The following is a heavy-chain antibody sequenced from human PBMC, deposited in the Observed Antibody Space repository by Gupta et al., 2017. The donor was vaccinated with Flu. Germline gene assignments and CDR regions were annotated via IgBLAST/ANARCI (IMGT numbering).Heavy chain of an antibody. V-gene: IGHV3-21*01. CDR1: GFTFRSYG. CDR2: ISGSSNYI. CDR3: ARPSVPTYNWFDP. D-gene: IGHD2-2*01. J-gene: IGHJ5*02. Sequence: EVQLVESVGGLVKPGGSLRLSCAASGFTFRSYGMIWVRQGHGKGLEWVSFISGSSNYIYYTDSVKGRFTISRDNAKNSLYLQMNSLRAEDTAVYYCARPSVPTYNWFDPWGQGTLVTVSS.